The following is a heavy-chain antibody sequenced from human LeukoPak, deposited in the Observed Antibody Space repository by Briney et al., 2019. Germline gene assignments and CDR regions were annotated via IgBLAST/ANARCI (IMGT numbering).Heavy chain of an antibody. V-gene: IGHV1-18*01. D-gene: IGHD4-17*01. CDR3: ASISYGDYSFDY. CDR1: GYSFTSYG. J-gene: IGHJ4*02. Sequence: ASVNVSCKASGYSFTSYGISWVRQAPGQGLEWMGWISAYNGNTNYAQKVQGRVTMTTDTSTSTAYMELRSLRSDDTAVYYCASISYGDYSFDYWGQGTLVTVSS. CDR2: ISAYNGNT.